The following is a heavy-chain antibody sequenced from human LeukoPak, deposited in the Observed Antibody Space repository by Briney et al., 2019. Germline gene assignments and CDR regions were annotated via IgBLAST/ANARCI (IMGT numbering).Heavy chain of an antibody. V-gene: IGHV3-53*01. J-gene: IGHJ4*02. D-gene: IGHD4-17*01. CDR2: IYSGGST. CDR1: GFTVSSNY. CDR3: ARVYGDRIFDY. Sequence: GGSPRLSCAASGFTVSSNYMSWVRQAPGKGLEWVSVIYSGGSTYYADSVKGRFTISRDNSKNTLYLQMNSLRAEDTAVYYCARVYGDRIFDYWGQGTLVTVSS.